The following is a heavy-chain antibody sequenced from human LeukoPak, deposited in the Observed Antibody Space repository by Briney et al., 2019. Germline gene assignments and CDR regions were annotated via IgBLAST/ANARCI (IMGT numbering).Heavy chain of an antibody. CDR2: INHSGST. J-gene: IGHJ5*02. Sequence: SETLSLTCAVYGGSFSGYYWSWIRQPPGKGLEWIGEINHSGSTNYNPSHKSRVTISVDTSKNQFSLKLSSVTAADTAVYYCARGGYYDFWSGSPFDPWGQGTLVTVSS. D-gene: IGHD3-3*01. CDR1: GGSFSGYY. CDR3: ARGGYYDFWSGSPFDP. V-gene: IGHV4-34*01.